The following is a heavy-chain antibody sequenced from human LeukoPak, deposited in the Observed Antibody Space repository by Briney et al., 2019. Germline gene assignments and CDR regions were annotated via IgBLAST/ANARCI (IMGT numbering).Heavy chain of an antibody. J-gene: IGHJ4*02. CDR1: GFTFSSYA. CDR2: ITGSGGTT. Sequence: PGGSLRLSCAASGFTFSSYAMSWVRQAPGKGLEWVSGITGSGGTTSYADSVKGRFTISRDNSKNTLYLQMNSLRAEDTAVYYCASTFYGDSPPYWGQGTLVTVSS. V-gene: IGHV3-23*01. CDR3: ASTFYGDSPPY. D-gene: IGHD4-17*01.